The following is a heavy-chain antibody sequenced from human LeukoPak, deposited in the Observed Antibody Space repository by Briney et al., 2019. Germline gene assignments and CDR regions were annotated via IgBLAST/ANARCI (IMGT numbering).Heavy chain of an antibody. D-gene: IGHD6-19*01. J-gene: IGHJ6*02. CDR1: GGSFSGYY. CDR2: INHSGST. CDR3: ARVEAVAYYYGMDV. V-gene: IGHV4-34*01. Sequence: PSETLSLTCAVYGGSFSGYYWSWIRQPPGKGLEWIGEINHSGSTNYNPSLKSRVTISVDTSKNQFSLKLSSVTAADTAVYYCARVEAVAYYYGMDVWGQGSTVTLSS.